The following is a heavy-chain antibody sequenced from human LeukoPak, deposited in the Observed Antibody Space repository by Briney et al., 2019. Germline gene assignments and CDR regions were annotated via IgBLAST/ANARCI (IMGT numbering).Heavy chain of an antibody. D-gene: IGHD2-15*01. V-gene: IGHV4-34*01. J-gene: IGHJ4*02. CDR1: GGSFSGYY. CDR3: ARHCSGGSCYHIDY. CDR2: INHSGST. Sequence: PSETLSLTCAVYGGSFSGYYWSWIRQPPGKGLEWIGEINHSGSTNYNPSLKSRVTISVDTSKNQFSLKLSSVTAADTAVYYCARHCSGGSCYHIDYWGQGTLVTVSS.